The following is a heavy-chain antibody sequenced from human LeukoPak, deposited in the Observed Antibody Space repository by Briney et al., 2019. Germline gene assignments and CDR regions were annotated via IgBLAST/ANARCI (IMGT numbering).Heavy chain of an antibody. V-gene: IGHV3-11*01. D-gene: IGHD3-22*01. CDR3: ARDGLGRYYYDSSGYYFDY. Sequence: GGSLRLSCAASGFTFSDYYMSWIRQAPGKGLEWVSYISSSGSTIYYADSVKGRFTISRDNAKNSLYLQMNSLRAEDTAVYYCARDGLGRYYYDSSGYYFDYWGQGTLVTASS. J-gene: IGHJ4*02. CDR2: ISSSGSTI. CDR1: GFTFSDYY.